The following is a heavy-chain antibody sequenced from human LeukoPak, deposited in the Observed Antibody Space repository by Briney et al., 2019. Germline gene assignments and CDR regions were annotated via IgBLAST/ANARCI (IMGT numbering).Heavy chain of an antibody. V-gene: IGHV5-51*01. CDR2: IYPDDSDT. J-gene: IGHJ4*02. Sequence: GESLKISCRVSGYASASYWIGWVRQVPGKGLEWMGIIYPDDSDTKYSPSFQGQVAFSADKSVNTAYLQWSSLKASDSAMYYCARFEVNHEDSSSFYYFDYWGQGTLVTVSS. D-gene: IGHD3-22*01. CDR3: ARFEVNHEDSSSFYYFDY. CDR1: GYASASYW.